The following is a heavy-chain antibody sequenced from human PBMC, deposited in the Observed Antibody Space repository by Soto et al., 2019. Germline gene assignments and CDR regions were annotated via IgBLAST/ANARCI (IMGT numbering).Heavy chain of an antibody. CDR2: ISAYNGNT. CDR3: AGEGGRYSDGFFDY. CDR1: GYTFTSYG. V-gene: IGHV1-18*01. D-gene: IGHD5-18*01. J-gene: IGHJ4*02. Sequence: QVQLVQSGAEVKKPGASVKVSCKASGYTFTSYGISWVRQAPGQGLEWMGWISAYNGNTNYAQKLQGRVTMTTDTATSTAYMELRRRRSDDTAVYYCAGEGGRYSDGFFDYWGQGTLVTVSS.